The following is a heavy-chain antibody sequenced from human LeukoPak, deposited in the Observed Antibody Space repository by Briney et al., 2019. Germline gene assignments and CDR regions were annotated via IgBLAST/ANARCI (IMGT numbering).Heavy chain of an antibody. V-gene: IGHV3-21*01. Sequence: GGSLRLSCAASGFTFSSSAMNWVRQAPGKGLEWVSSISSSSSYIYYADSVKGRFTISRDNAKNSLYLQMNSLRAEDTAVYYCARDPTTTRWFPTGWFDPWGQGTLVTVSS. CDR2: ISSSSSYI. CDR3: ARDPTTTRWFPTGWFDP. D-gene: IGHD2-15*01. CDR1: GFTFSSSA. J-gene: IGHJ5*02.